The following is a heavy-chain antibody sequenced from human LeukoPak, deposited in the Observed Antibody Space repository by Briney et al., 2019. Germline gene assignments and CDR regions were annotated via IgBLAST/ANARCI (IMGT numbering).Heavy chain of an antibody. Sequence: GGSLRLSCAASGFTFSSYAMSWVRQAPGKGLEWVSAISGSGGSTYYADSVKGRFTISRDNSKNTLYLQMNSLRAEDTAVYYCAKDRVNDYYGSGSYPHKFDYWGQGTLVTVSS. CDR1: GFTFSSYA. J-gene: IGHJ4*02. CDR2: ISGSGGST. CDR3: AKDRVNDYYGSGSYPHKFDY. D-gene: IGHD3-10*01. V-gene: IGHV3-23*01.